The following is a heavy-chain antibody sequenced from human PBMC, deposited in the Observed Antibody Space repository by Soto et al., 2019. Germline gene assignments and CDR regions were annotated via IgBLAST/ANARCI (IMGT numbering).Heavy chain of an antibody. Sequence: GGSLRLSCAASGFTFSSYSMNWVRQAPGKGLEWVSYISSSSSTIYYADSVKGRFTISRDNAKNSLYLQMNSLRAEDTAVYYCASRFTVTTEGEDYWGQGTLVTVSS. D-gene: IGHD4-17*01. CDR3: ASRFTVTTEGEDY. V-gene: IGHV3-48*01. CDR1: GFTFSSYS. J-gene: IGHJ4*02. CDR2: ISSSSSTI.